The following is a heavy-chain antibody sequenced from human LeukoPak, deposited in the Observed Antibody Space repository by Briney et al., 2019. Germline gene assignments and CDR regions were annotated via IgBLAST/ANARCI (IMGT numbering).Heavy chain of an antibody. J-gene: IGHJ4*02. V-gene: IGHV3-23*01. CDR1: GLTFSTYA. CDR3: AKVYSGYEEPHFDY. CDR2: ISGSGGST. Sequence: GGSLRLSGAAPGLTFSTYAMSWSAQPPGKGWSGVSAISGSGGSTYYADSVKGRFTISRDNSKNTLYLQMNSLRAEDTAVYYCAKVYSGYEEPHFDYWGQGTLVTVSS. D-gene: IGHD5-12*01.